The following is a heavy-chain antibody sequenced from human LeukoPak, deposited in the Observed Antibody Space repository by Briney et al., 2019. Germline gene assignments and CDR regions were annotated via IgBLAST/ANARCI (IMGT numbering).Heavy chain of an antibody. CDR1: GYTFTDYY. CDR2: INPNSGGT. Sequence: GASVKVSCKASGYTFTDYYMHWVRQAPGQGLEWMGWINPNSGGTNYAQKFQGRVTMTTDTSISTAYMELSRLRSDDTAVYYCARGSHLWFGDPTLVYYFDYWGQGTLVTVSS. CDR3: ARGSHLWFGDPTLVYYFDY. D-gene: IGHD3-10*01. J-gene: IGHJ4*02. V-gene: IGHV1-2*02.